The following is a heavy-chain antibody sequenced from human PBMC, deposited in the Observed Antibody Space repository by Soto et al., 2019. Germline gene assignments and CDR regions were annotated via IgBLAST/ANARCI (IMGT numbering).Heavy chain of an antibody. V-gene: IGHV3-73*01. J-gene: IGHJ4*02. CDR3: TRPGYCSGGSCYEGY. CDR2: IRSKANNYAT. D-gene: IGHD2-15*01. Sequence: EVQLVEAGGGLVQPGGSLKLSCAASGFTFRGSAMPCVRQASGKGLEWVGRIRSKANNYATAYAASVKGRFTISRDDSKNTAYLQMNSLKTEDTAVYDCTRPGYCSGGSCYEGYWGQGTLVTVSS. CDR1: GFTFRGSA.